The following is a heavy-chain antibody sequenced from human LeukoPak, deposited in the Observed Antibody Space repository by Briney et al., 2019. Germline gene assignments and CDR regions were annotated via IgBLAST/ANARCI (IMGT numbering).Heavy chain of an antibody. CDR1: GYTFTIYG. D-gene: IGHD2-15*01. J-gene: IGHJ4*02. CDR3: ARGPYCSGGTCYSQYFDY. Sequence: GASVNVSCTPSGYTFTIYGISWVRQAPGQGREWMGWISAYNGNTNYAQKLQGRVTMTTDTSTSTAYMELRSLRSDDTAVYYCARGPYCSGGTCYSQYFDYWGQGTLVTVSS. V-gene: IGHV1-18*01. CDR2: ISAYNGNT.